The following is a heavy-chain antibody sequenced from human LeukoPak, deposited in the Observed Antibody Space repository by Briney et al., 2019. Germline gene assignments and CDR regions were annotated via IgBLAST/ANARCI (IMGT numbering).Heavy chain of an antibody. V-gene: IGHV1-2*06. CDR3: ARAKILVWTAAPVDY. D-gene: IGHD2-21*02. J-gene: IGHJ4*02. CDR2: INPNSGGT. Sequence: ASVKVSCKASGYTFTGYYMHWVRQAPGQGLEWMGRINPNSGGTNYAQKFQGRVTMTRDTSISTAYMELSRLRSDDTAVYYCARAKILVWTAAPVDYGGQGTLVTVSS. CDR1: GYTFTGYY.